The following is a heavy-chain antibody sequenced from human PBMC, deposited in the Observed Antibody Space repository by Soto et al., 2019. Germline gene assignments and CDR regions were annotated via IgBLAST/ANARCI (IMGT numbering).Heavy chain of an antibody. V-gene: IGHV2-5*01. D-gene: IGHD3-22*01. J-gene: IGHJ4*02. CDR3: EHRTSLTLFGTSGYIFDH. CDR1: CFSLTTTGEG. Sequence: GXTLVSALKTLQXNCAFTCFSLTTTGEGVAWMRQSPVKALEWLALIYFNDDRRYIPSLKSSLTVTSDTSKDQVVLTLTNMDPVDSGTYFCEHRTSLTLFGTSGYIFDHWGQGTPGTVSS. CDR2: IYFNDDR.